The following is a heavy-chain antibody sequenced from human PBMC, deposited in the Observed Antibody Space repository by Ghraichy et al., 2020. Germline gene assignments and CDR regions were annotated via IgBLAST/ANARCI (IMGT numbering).Heavy chain of an antibody. Sequence: ETLSLTCTVSGGSISSYYWSWIRQPPGKGLEWIGYIYYSGSTNYNPSLKSRVTISVDTSKNQFSLKLSSVTAADTAVYYCARGASPIAAAALDYWGQGTLVTVSS. D-gene: IGHD6-13*01. CDR3: ARGASPIAAAALDY. CDR1: GGSISSYY. CDR2: IYYSGST. V-gene: IGHV4-59*01. J-gene: IGHJ4*02.